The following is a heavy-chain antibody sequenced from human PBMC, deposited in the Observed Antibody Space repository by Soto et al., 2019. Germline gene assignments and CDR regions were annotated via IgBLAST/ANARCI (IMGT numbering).Heavy chain of an antibody. Sequence: PSETLSLTCTVSGGSISSYYWSWIRQPAGKGLEWIGRIYTSGSTNYNPSLKSRVTMSVDTSKNQFSLKLSSVTAADTAVYYCARGYYYGSGSYYLDYYYYGMDVWGPGTMVTVSS. CDR3: ARGYYYGSGSYYLDYYYYGMDV. V-gene: IGHV4-4*07. D-gene: IGHD3-10*01. CDR2: IYTSGST. CDR1: GGSISSYY. J-gene: IGHJ6*02.